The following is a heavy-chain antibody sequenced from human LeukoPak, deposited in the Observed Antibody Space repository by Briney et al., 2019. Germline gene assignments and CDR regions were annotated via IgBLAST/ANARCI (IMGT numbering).Heavy chain of an antibody. CDR1: GFTFSSYG. CDR3: AKDRVVRGVMGPFDL. J-gene: IGHJ2*01. Sequence: QTGGSLRLSCAASGFTFSSYGMHWVRQAPGKGLEWVAVIWYDGSNKYYADSVKGRFTISRDNSKNTLYLQMNSLRAEDTAVYYCAKDRVVRGVMGPFDLWGRGTLVTVSS. V-gene: IGHV3-33*06. CDR2: IWYDGSNK. D-gene: IGHD3-10*01.